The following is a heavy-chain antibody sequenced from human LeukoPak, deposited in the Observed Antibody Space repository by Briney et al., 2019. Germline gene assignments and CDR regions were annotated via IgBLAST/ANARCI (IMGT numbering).Heavy chain of an antibody. CDR3: ARVQDTMVRGVITPNFDY. D-gene: IGHD3-10*01. CDR2: ISAYNGNT. Sequence: SSVNVSCKASGYTFTTYYVHWVRQAPGHGLEWMGWISAYNGNTNYAQKLQGRVTMTTDTSTSTAYMELRSLRSDDTAVYYCARVQDTMVRGVITPNFDYWGQGTLVTVSS. CDR1: GYTFTTYY. V-gene: IGHV1-18*04. J-gene: IGHJ4*02.